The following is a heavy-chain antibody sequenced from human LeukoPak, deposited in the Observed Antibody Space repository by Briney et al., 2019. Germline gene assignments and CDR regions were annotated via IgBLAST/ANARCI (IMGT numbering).Heavy chain of an antibody. J-gene: IGHJ5*02. CDR3: ARGRGWSRVDWFDP. CDR1: GGSISSYY. CDR2: IYYSGST. V-gene: IGHV4-59*01. D-gene: IGHD6-19*01. Sequence: SQTLSLTCTVSGGSISSYYWSWIRQPPGQGLEWIGYIYYSGSTNYNPSLKSRVTISVDTSKNQFSLKLSSVTAADTAVYYCARGRGWSRVDWFDPWGQGTLVTVSS.